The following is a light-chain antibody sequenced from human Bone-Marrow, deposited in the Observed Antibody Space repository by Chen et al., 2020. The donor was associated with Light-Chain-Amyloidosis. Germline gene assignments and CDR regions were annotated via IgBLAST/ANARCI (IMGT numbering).Light chain of an antibody. CDR2: DTN. V-gene: IGLV1-44*01. J-gene: IGLJ3*02. Sequence: QSVLTQPPSASGTPGQRVTISCSGGRSNVGANGVNWYQQLPGAAPKLLIFDTNRRPSGVPDRFSGSKSGPSASLAISDLQSEDEAHYYCAPWDDRLNGWVFGGGTRLTVL. CDR3: APWDDRLNGWV. CDR1: RSNVGANG.